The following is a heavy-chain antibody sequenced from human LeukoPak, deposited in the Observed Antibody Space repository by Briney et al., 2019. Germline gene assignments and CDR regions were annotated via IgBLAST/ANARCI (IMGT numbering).Heavy chain of an antibody. V-gene: IGHV3-53*01. D-gene: IGHD6-13*01. CDR2: TYSGGST. CDR3: ASYSSLDY. CDR1: GFTVSSNY. J-gene: IGHJ4*02. Sequence: GGSLRLSCAASGFTVSSNYMSWVRQAPGKGLEWVSLTYSGGSTYYADSVKGRFTISRDNSKNTLYLQMNSMRAEDTAVYYCASYSSLDYWGQGTLVTVSS.